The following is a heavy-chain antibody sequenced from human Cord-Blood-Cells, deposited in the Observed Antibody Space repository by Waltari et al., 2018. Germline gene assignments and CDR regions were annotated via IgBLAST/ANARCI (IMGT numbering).Heavy chain of an antibody. CDR1: GYTFTDLP. V-gene: IGHV1-24*01. D-gene: IGHD3-22*01. J-gene: IGHJ4*02. CDR2: FDPEDGET. CDR3: ATAYYDSSGYYYDY. Sequence: QVQLVQSGAEVKKPGASVKVSCKVSGYTFTDLPMHWVRQAPGKGLEWMGGFDPEDGETIYAQKFQGRVTMTEDTSTDTAYMELSSLRSEDTAVYYCATAYYDSSGYYYDYWGQGTLVTVSS.